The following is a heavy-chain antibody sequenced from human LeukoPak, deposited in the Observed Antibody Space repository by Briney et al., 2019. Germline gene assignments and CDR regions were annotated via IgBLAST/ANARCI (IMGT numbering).Heavy chain of an antibody. Sequence: ASVKVSCKASGYTFTSYGISWVRQAPGQGLEWMGWISAYNGNTNYAQKLQGRVTMTTDTSTSTAYMELRSLRSDDTAVYYCARRSGYDLLVGWPVPTLTYFDYWGQGTLVTVS. CDR1: GYTFTSYG. CDR3: ARRSGYDLLVGWPVPTLTYFDY. J-gene: IGHJ4*02. CDR2: ISAYNGNT. D-gene: IGHD5-12*01. V-gene: IGHV1-18*01.